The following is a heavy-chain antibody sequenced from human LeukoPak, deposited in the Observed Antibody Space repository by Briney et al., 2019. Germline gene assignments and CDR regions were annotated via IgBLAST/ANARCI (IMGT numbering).Heavy chain of an antibody. CDR2: ISSSSSYI. V-gene: IGHV3-21*01. CDR1: GLTFSSYG. Sequence: PGGSLRLSCAASGLTFSSYGMNWVRQAPGKGLEWVSSISSSSSYIYYADSVKGRFTISRDNAKNSLYLQMNSLRAEDTAVYYCARQVADWFDPWGQGTLVTVSS. D-gene: IGHD5-12*01. CDR3: ARQVADWFDP. J-gene: IGHJ5*02.